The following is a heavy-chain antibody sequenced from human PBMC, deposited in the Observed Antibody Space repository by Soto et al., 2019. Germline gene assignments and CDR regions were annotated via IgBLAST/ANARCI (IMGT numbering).Heavy chain of an antibody. Sequence: SETLSLTCTVSGGSISSGDYYWSWIRQPPGKGLEWIGYNYYSGSTYYNPSLKSRVTISVDTSKNQFSLKLSSVTAADTAVYYCAREAHYYYDSSNMMIDYWGQGTLVTVSS. CDR2: NYYSGST. D-gene: IGHD3-22*01. CDR1: GGSISSGDYY. J-gene: IGHJ4*02. V-gene: IGHV4-30-4*01. CDR3: AREAHYYYDSSNMMIDY.